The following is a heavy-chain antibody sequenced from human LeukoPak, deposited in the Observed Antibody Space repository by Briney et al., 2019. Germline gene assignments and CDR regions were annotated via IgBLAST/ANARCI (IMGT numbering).Heavy chain of an antibody. CDR1: GFTFSNAW. Sequence: GGSLRLSCAAYGFTFSNAWMSWVRQAPGKGLEWVGRIKSKTDGGTTDYAAPVKGRFTISRGDSKNTLYLQMNSLRAEDTAIYYCANPPTVTSFDYWGQGTLVAVSS. CDR2: IKSKTDGGTT. D-gene: IGHD4-11*01. J-gene: IGHJ4*02. CDR3: ANPPTVTSFDY. V-gene: IGHV3-15*01.